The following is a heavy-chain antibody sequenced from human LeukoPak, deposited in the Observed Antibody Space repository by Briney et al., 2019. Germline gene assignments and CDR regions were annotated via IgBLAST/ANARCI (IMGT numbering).Heavy chain of an antibody. CDR2: IYHSGNT. CDR1: GVSISGGIYY. Sequence: NSSETLSLTCNVSGVSISGGIYYWTWIRQLPGKGLEWIGHIYHSGNTYYNPSLKSRLNISVDTSKNQFSLKLSSVTAADTAVYYCARGEYCSSTSCPPPLDYWGQGTLVTVSS. D-gene: IGHD2-2*01. V-gene: IGHV4-31*03. J-gene: IGHJ4*02. CDR3: ARGEYCSSTSCPPPLDY.